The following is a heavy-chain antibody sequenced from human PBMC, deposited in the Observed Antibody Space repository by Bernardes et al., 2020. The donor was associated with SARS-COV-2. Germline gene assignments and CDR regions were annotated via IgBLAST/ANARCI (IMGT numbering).Heavy chain of an antibody. CDR1: GYTFTGYY. CDR2: INPNSGGT. J-gene: IGHJ6*02. Sequence: ASLKVSCKASGYTFTGYYMHWVRQAPGQGLEWMGWINPNSGGTNYAQKFQGWVTMTRDTSISTAYMELSRLRSDDTAVYYCAREGNCSGGSCYSNDYYYYGMDVWGQGTTVTVSS. CDR3: AREGNCSGGSCYSNDYYYYGMDV. D-gene: IGHD2-15*01. V-gene: IGHV1-2*04.